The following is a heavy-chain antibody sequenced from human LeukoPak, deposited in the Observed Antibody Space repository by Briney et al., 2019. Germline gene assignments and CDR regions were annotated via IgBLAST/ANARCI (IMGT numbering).Heavy chain of an antibody. CDR3: ARPFSGSYSDAFDL. J-gene: IGHJ3*01. CDR2: IYNSGST. V-gene: IGHV4-59*08. CDR1: GASLSNYY. Sequence: SETLSLTCTVSGASLSNYYWTWIRQPPGKGLEWIGYIYNSGSTNYDPSLKSRVTISMDMSKKQFSLKLRSVTAADTAVYYCARPFSGSYSDAFDLWGQGTMVTVSS. D-gene: IGHD1-26*01.